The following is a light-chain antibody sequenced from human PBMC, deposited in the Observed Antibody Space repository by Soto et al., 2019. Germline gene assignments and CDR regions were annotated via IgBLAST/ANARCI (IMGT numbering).Light chain of an antibody. V-gene: IGLV1-40*01. CDR2: GNT. CDR1: NSNIGANYD. Sequence: QSVLTQPTSVSGAPGQTVTISCTGSNSNIGANYDVNWYQQLPGTAPKVLIYGNTNRPSGVPDRFSASKSGTSASLGIAGLQAEDEADYYCQSHDSKLDSVVFGGGTKVTVL. CDR3: QSHDSKLDSVV. J-gene: IGLJ2*01.